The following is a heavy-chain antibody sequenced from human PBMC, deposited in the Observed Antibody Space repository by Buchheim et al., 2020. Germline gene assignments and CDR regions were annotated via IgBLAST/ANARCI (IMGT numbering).Heavy chain of an antibody. CDR2: INSHGSST. CDR1: GFTFSSYW. D-gene: IGHD2-2*02. J-gene: IGHJ6*02. CDR3: ARDVVPAAIVAYYGMDV. Sequence: EVQLVESGGGLVQPGWSLRLSCAASGFTFSSYWIHWVRQAPGKGLVWVSRINSHGSSTSYADSVKGRFTISRDNAKNTLYLQMNSMRDEDTAVYYCARDVVPAAIVAYYGMDVWGQGTT. V-gene: IGHV3-74*01.